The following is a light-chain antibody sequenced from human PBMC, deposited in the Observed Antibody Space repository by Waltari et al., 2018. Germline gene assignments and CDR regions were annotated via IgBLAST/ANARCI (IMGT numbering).Light chain of an antibody. J-gene: IGKJ1*01. CDR3: QQYNHWPWT. CDR2: GAS. Sequence: VMTQSPVTLSVSPGERVTLSCRASQSVSSNLVWYQQNPGQAPRLLTYGASTRATAIPARFSGSGSGTEFTLTISSLQSEDFGVYYCQQYNHWPWTFGQGTKVEL. CDR1: QSVSSN. V-gene: IGKV3-15*01.